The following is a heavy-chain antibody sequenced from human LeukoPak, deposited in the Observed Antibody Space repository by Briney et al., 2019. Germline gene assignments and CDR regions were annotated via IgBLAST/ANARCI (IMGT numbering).Heavy chain of an antibody. V-gene: IGHV3-30*18. CDR3: AKETVNYYDSSGYYTPFDY. CDR2: ISYDGSNK. D-gene: IGHD3-22*01. CDR1: GFTFSSYG. J-gene: IGHJ4*02. Sequence: GGSLRLSCAASGFTFSSYGMHWVRQAPGKGLEWVAVISYDGSNKYYADSVKGRFTISRDNSKNTLYLQMNSLRAEDTAVYYCAKETVNYYDSSGYYTPFDYWGQGTLVTVSS.